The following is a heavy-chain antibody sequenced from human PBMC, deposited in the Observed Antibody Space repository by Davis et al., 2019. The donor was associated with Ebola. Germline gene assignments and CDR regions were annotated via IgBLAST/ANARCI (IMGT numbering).Heavy chain of an antibody. CDR1: GFTFSSYA. CDR3: ARESSSSWYAHYYYGMDV. CDR2: ISYDGSNK. J-gene: IGHJ6*02. D-gene: IGHD6-13*01. Sequence: GESLKISCAASGFTFSSYAMHWVRQAPGKGLEWVAVISYDGSNKYYADSVKGRFTISRDNSKNTLYLQMNSLRAEDTAVYYCARESSSSWYAHYYYGMDVWGQGTTVTVSS. V-gene: IGHV3-30*04.